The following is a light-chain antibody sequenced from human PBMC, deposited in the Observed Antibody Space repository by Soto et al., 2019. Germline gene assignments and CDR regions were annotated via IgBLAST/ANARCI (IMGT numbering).Light chain of an antibody. CDR2: GAS. Sequence: EIVLTQSPGTLSLSPGERATLSCRASQSVSSSYLAWYQQKPGQAPRLLIYGASSRATGIPDRFSGSGSGTDFTLTISRLEPEDFAVYYCQQYGSFPLTSGGGTKVEIK. V-gene: IGKV3-20*01. J-gene: IGKJ4*01. CDR3: QQYGSFPLT. CDR1: QSVSSSY.